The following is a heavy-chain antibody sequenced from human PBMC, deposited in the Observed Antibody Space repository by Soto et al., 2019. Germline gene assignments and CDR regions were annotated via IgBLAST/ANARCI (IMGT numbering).Heavy chain of an antibody. CDR2: IIPIFGTS. D-gene: IGHD2-21*02. CDR3: ARGHEIGGNSDAFDI. V-gene: IGHV1-69*12. Sequence: QVHLVQSGAEVKKPGSSVRVSCKASGGTFSTDSINWLRQAPGQGLEWMGGIIPIFGTSAYAPRFQGRVTSPADQSTRTAYMELSSRLFQDTAVYYCARGHEIGGNSDAFDIWGQGTMVTVSS. J-gene: IGHJ3*02. CDR1: GGTFSTDS.